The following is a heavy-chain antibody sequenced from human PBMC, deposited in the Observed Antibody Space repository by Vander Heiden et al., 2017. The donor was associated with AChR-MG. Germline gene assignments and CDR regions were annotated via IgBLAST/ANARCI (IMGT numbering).Heavy chain of an antibody. CDR3: ARSDAFDI. V-gene: IGHV4-61*02. CDR1: GGSIRSGRYY. CDR2: IHTSGST. J-gene: IGHJ3*02. Sequence: QVQLQDSGPGLVKPSQTLSLTCTVSGGSIRSGRYYWSWIRKPAGKGLECIGRIHTSGSTNYNPSLKSRVTISVDTSKSQFSLNVSSVTAADTALYYCARSDAFDIWGQGTMVTVSS.